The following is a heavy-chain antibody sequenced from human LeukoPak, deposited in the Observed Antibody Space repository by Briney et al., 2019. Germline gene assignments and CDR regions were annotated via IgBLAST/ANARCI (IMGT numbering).Heavy chain of an antibody. CDR2: ISDNGGDR. CDR3: GRDWKLDY. CDR1: GFTFNKYA. Sequence: GGSLRLSCAASGFTFNKYAMSWVRQAPGKGLEWVSAISDNGGDRKYAGSVKGRFTISRDNSKNTRYLQMKTLRAEDTAIYYCGRDWKLDYWGQGNLVTVSS. J-gene: IGHJ4*02. V-gene: IGHV3-23*01. D-gene: IGHD1-1*01.